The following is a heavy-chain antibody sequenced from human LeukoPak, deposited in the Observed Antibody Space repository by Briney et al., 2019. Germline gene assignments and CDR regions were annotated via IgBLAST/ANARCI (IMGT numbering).Heavy chain of an antibody. J-gene: IGHJ4*02. CDR1: GGSISSYY. V-gene: IGHV4-59*01. CDR2: IYYSGSN. Sequence: SETLSLTCTVSGGSISSYYWSWLRQPPGKGLEWIGYIYYSGSNNYKPSLKSRATISVETYKKQLSLKLSSVTAADTAVYYCARAHPHFDYWGQGTLVAVSS. CDR3: ARAHPHFDY.